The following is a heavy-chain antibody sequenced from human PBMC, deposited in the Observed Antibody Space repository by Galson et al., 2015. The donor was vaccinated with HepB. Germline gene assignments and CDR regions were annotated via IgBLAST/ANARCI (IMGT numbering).Heavy chain of an antibody. Sequence: SLRLSCAASGFTFSNYAMSWVRQAPGKGLEWVSAISGSGGSTYYADSVKGRFTISRDNSKNTLYLQMNSLRAGDTAVYYCAKGREGWDTFLGLALDAFDIWGQGTMVTVSS. CDR2: ISGSGGST. V-gene: IGHV3-23*01. D-gene: IGHD1-26*01. CDR1: GFTFSNYA. CDR3: AKGREGWDTFLGLALDAFDI. J-gene: IGHJ3*02.